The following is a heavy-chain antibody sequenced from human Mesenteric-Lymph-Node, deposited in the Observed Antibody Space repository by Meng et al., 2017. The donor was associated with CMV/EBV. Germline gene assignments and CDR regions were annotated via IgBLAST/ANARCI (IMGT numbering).Heavy chain of an antibody. J-gene: IGHJ6*02. CDR3: ARGSYYYYGMDV. Sequence: GGSLRLSCAASGFIFSSYEMDWVRQAPGKGLEWVSYITSGSTIYYADSVKGRFTISRDNAKNSVYLQMNSLRAEDTAVYYCARGSYYYYGMDVWGQGTTVTVSS. CDR2: ITSGSTI. V-gene: IGHV3-48*03. CDR1: GFIFSSYE.